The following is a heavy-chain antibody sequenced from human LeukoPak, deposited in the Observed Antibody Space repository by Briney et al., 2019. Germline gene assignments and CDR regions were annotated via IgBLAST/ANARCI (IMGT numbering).Heavy chain of an antibody. V-gene: IGHV3-23*01. CDR1: GFTFSSFA. J-gene: IGHJ4*02. CDR3: AKDYGSGTYYAPFSSDY. Sequence: PGGSLRLSCAASGFTFSSFAMNWVRQAPGKGLEWVSSISTSGVSTYYADSVNGRFTISRDNSKNMLYLQMDSLRAEDTAIYFCAKDYGSGTYYAPFSSDYWGQGTLVTVSS. CDR2: ISTSGVST. D-gene: IGHD3-10*01.